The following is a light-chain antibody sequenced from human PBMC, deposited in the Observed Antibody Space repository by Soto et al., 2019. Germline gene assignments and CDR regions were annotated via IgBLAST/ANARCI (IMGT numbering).Light chain of an antibody. CDR2: DVS. Sequence: QSALTQPASVSGSLGQSITISCTGTRSDIGAYNFVSWYQQHPGKAPKLMIYDVSIRPSGVSHRFSGSKSGNTASLTISGLQAEDEADYYCSSYAGSSTLVVFGGGTKLTVL. CDR1: RSDIGAYNF. J-gene: IGLJ2*01. V-gene: IGLV2-14*01. CDR3: SSYAGSSTLVV.